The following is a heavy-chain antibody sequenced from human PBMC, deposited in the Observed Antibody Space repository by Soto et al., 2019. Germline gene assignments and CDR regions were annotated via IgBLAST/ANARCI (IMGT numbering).Heavy chain of an antibody. D-gene: IGHD1-7*01. J-gene: IGHJ4*01. CDR2: IHNDGSTT. Sequence: VQLVESGGGLVQPGGSVRLSCAASGFTFSNYWMHWVRQAPGKGLMWVSRIHNDGSTTRYADSVKGRFTISRDNAKNTLYLQMSSLRVEDTAVYYCARDNWNSYWGQGTLVTVSS. CDR1: GFTFSNYW. CDR3: ARDNWNSY. V-gene: IGHV3-74*01.